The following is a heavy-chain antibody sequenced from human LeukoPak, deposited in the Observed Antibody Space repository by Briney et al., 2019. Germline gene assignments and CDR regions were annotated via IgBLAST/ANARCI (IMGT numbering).Heavy chain of an antibody. CDR1: GFTFRDFS. D-gene: IGHD3-9*01. CDR3: AKDRLYFGNDFGDY. J-gene: IGHJ4*02. CDR2: ISNGGDHT. Sequence: GGSLRLSCVASGFTFRDFSMSWVRQAPGKGLEWVSVISNGGDHTYYADSVKGRFAISRDNSKNTLYLQMNSLRTEDTAIYYCAKDRLYFGNDFGDYWGQGTLATVSS. V-gene: IGHV3-23*01.